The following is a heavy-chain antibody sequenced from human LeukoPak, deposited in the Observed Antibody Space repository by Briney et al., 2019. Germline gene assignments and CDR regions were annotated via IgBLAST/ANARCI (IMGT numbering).Heavy chain of an antibody. V-gene: IGHV4-59*08. J-gene: IGHJ4*02. D-gene: IGHD3-10*01. Sequence: SETLSLTCTVSGGSISSYYWSWIRQPPRKGLEWIGYIYYSGSTNYNPSLKSRVTISVDTSKNQFSLKLSSVTAADTAVYYCARHERGGGDFDYWGQGTLVTVSS. CDR2: IYYSGST. CDR1: GGSISSYY. CDR3: ARHERGGGDFDY.